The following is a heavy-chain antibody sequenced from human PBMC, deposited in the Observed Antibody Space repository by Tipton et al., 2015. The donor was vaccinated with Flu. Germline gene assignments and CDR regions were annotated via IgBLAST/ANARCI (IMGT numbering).Heavy chain of an antibody. CDR3: ARLSTRDGNYGDAFDI. CDR1: GFKTMFTFSSYW. J-gene: IGHJ3*02. Sequence: GSLRLSCAASGFKTMFTFSSYWMSWVRQAPGKGLEWIGSFHHGARTYFNSSLQSRVTISIDTSKNQVFLRLTSVTAADTALYYCARLSTRDGNYGDAFDIWGQGTMVTVSS. V-gene: IGHV4-38-2*01. D-gene: IGHD1-7*01. CDR2: FHHGART.